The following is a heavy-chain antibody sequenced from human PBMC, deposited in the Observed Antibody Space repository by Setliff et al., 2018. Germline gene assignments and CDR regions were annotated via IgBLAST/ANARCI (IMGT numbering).Heavy chain of an antibody. CDR3: AASRAYTGAVEEWFLPKTFDF. CDR1: GASFSDYY. J-gene: IGHJ4*02. CDR2: IYVTEST. V-gene: IGHV4-4*07. Sequence: SETLSLTCTVYGASFSDYYWNWIRQPAGKGLEWIGRIYVTESTKYNPSLKSRVTLSIDTSKNQFSLKLSSVTAADAALYYCAASRAYTGAVEEWFLPKTFDFWGQGSPVTVSS. D-gene: IGHD3-10*01.